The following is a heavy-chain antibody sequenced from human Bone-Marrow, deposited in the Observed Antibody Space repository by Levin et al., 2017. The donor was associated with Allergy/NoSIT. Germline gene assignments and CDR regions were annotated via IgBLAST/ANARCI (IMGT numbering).Heavy chain of an antibody. CDR3: ARDTSDPTNYELLTGLFDN. CDR1: GYIFTAYY. V-gene: IGHV1-2*02. CDR2: INPKSGDT. J-gene: IGHJ4*01. D-gene: IGHD3/OR15-3a*01. Sequence: LGESLKISCKTSGYIFTAYYIHWVRQAPGQGLEWMGWINPKSGDTAYAGNFQGRVTMTRDTSITTVDMDLNRLKSDDTAIYYCARDTSDPTNYELLTGLFDNWGQGTLVTVAS.